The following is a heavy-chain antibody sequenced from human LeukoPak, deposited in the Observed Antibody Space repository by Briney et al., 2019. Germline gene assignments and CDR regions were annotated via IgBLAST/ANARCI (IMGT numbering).Heavy chain of an antibody. J-gene: IGHJ3*02. CDR2: INPNSGGT. CDR1: GYTFTGYY. Sequence: VASVKVSCKASGYTFTGYYMHWVRQAPGQGLGWMGWINPNSGGTNYAQKFQGRVTMTRDTSISTAYMELSRLRSDDTAVYYCAKTKKVGFGELFGAFDIWGQGTMVTVSS. D-gene: IGHD3-10*01. CDR3: AKTKKVGFGELFGAFDI. V-gene: IGHV1-2*02.